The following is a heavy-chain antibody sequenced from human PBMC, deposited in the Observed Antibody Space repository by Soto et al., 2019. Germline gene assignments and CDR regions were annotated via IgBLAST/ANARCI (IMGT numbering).Heavy chain of an antibody. D-gene: IGHD3-22*01. CDR3: ARLGGYVSVGYYYLWDS. V-gene: IGHV4-61*01. CDR1: GGSVSSGSYY. J-gene: IGHJ4*02. CDR2: IYYSGST. Sequence: SETLSLTCTVSGGSVSSGSYYWSWIRQPPGEGLEWIGYIYYSGSTNYNPSLKGRVTMSVDASRNQFSLKLTSMTAADTAVYYCARLGGYVSVGYYYLWDSWGQGTLVTVSS.